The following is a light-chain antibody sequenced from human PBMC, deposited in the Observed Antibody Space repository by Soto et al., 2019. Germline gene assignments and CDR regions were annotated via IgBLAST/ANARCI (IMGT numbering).Light chain of an antibody. CDR3: QQYNDWPGT. CDR1: QSVRSN. CDR2: GAS. Sequence: EIVMTQSPGTLSVSPGERATLSCRASQSVRSNLAWYQQKPGQAPRLLIYGASTRATGIPARFSGSGSGTELTLTISSLQSEDLGVYYCQQYNDWPGTFGQGTTLEVK. V-gene: IGKV3-15*01. J-gene: IGKJ2*01.